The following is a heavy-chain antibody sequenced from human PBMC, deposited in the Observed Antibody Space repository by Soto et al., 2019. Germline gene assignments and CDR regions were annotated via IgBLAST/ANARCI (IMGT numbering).Heavy chain of an antibody. V-gene: IGHV4-59*08. D-gene: IGHD6-19*01. J-gene: IGHJ4*02. Sequence: QXXESGPGVVKPSETLSLTCTVSGASVSXHHWTWIRQPPGKGLEWIGDYSDSASYSPSLKSRVTISADTSKNQFSLNLSSVTAADTAVYYCAAYRRGEGGRGYWGQGTLVTVSS. CDR1: GASVSXHH. CDR2: DYSDSA. CDR3: AAYRRGEGGRGY.